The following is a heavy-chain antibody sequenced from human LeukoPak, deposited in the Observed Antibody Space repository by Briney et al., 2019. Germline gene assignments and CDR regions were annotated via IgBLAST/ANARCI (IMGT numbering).Heavy chain of an antibody. J-gene: IGHJ4*02. D-gene: IGHD3-3*01. V-gene: IGHV1-24*01. Sequence: ASVKVSCKVSGYTLTELSMHWVRQAPRRGLEWMGGFGPEDGETIYAQKVQGRVTMTEDTSTDTAYMELSSLRSEDTAVYYCATLLRFLEWGGGYWGQGTLVTVSS. CDR2: FGPEDGET. CDR3: ATLLRFLEWGGGY. CDR1: GYTLTELS.